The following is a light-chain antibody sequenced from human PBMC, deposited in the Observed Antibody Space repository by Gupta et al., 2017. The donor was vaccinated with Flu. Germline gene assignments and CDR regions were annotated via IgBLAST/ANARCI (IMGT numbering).Light chain of an antibody. CDR1: ALPKQY. J-gene: IGLJ3*02. V-gene: IGLV3-25*02. Sequence: SYELTPPTSVSVSPGQTARTTCSGDALPKQYAYWYQQKPGQAPVLVIYKDSERPSGIPERFSGSSSGTTVTLTISGLQAEDEADYYCQSADSSGTWVFGGGTKLTVL. CDR3: QSADSSGTWV. CDR2: KDS.